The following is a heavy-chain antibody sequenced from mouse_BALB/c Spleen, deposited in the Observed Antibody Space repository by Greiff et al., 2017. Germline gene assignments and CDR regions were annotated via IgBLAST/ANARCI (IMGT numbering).Heavy chain of an antibody. Sequence: EVQLQQSGAELVKPGASVKLSCTASGFNIKDTYMHWVKQRPEQGLEWIGWIDPENGDTEYAPKFQGKATMTADTSSNTAYLQLSSLTSEDTAVYYCTPTTVVPFDYWGQGTTLTVSS. CDR1: GFNIKDTY. CDR2: IDPENGDT. V-gene: IGHV14-4*02. CDR3: TPTTVVPFDY. J-gene: IGHJ2*01. D-gene: IGHD1-1*01.